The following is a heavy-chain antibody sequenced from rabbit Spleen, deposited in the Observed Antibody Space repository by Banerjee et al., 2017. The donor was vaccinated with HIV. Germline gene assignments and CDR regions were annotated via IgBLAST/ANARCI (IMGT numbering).Heavy chain of an antibody. CDR3: ARDDALTHSYAFNL. CDR2: INTWSGRP. CDR1: GFSFSNKAV. Sequence: QEQLVESGGGLVQPGGSLKLSCTASGFSFSNKAVMCWVRQAPGKGLKWIACINTWSGRPVYANWAKGRFTMSKTSSTTVTLQMTSLTATDTATYFCARDDALTHSYAFNLWGQGTLVTVS. V-gene: IGHV1S45*01. J-gene: IGHJ4*01. D-gene: IGHD4-1*01.